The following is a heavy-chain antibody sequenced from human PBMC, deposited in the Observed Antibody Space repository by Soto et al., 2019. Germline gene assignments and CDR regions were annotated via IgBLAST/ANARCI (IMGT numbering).Heavy chain of an antibody. J-gene: IGHJ5*02. CDR3: ARTRAVWFDP. CDR2: IYYSGST. V-gene: IGHV4-39*01. D-gene: IGHD6-19*01. CDR1: GGSISSSSYY. Sequence: QLQLQESGPGLVKPSETLSLTCTVSGGSISSSSYYWGWIRQPPGKGLEWIGSIYYSGSTYYNPSLKSRVTISVHTSKNQFSLKLSSVTAADTAVYYCARTRAVWFDPWGQGTLVTVSS.